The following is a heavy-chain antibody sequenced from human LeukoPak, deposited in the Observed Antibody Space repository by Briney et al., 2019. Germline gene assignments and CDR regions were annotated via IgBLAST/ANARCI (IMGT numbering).Heavy chain of an antibody. Sequence: SETLSLTCTVSGGSISSSSYCWGWIRQPPGKGLEWIGSIYYSGSTYYNPSLMSRVTISVDTSKNQFSVKLSSVTAADTAVYYCARRRGSGWNPIDYWGQGTLVTVSS. CDR3: ARRRGSGWNPIDY. CDR1: GGSISSSSYC. J-gene: IGHJ4*02. CDR2: IYYSGST. V-gene: IGHV4-39*01. D-gene: IGHD6-19*01.